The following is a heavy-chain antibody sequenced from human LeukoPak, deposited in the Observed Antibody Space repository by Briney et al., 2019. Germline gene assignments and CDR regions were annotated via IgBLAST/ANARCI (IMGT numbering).Heavy chain of an antibody. V-gene: IGHV3-33*01. CDR1: GFXFSNNG. J-gene: IGHJ4*02. D-gene: IGHD1-26*01. Sequence: GGSLRLSCAASGFXFSNNGIHWVRQAPGKGLEWVAIIWYDGSNRYYADSVRGRFTISRDNSKNTLYLQMNSLRAEDTAVYYCARGGSYHTDYWGQGTLVTVSS. CDR2: IWYDGSNR. CDR3: ARGGSYHTDY.